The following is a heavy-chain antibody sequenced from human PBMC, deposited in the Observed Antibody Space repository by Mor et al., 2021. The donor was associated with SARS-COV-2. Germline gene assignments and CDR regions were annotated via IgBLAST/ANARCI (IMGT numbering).Heavy chain of an antibody. V-gene: IGHV4-31*02. CDR3: ARDSPITGTTAYYYGMDV. Sequence: KSRVTISVDTSKNQFSLKLSSVTAADTAVYYCARDSPITGTTAYYYGMDVWGQGTTVTVSS. J-gene: IGHJ6*02. D-gene: IGHD1-20*01.